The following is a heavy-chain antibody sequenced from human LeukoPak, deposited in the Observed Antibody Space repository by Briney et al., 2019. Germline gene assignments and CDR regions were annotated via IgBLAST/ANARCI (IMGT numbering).Heavy chain of an antibody. V-gene: IGHV1-46*01. CDR3: ARDWFSDSSGYYPSPGFDY. CDR2: INPSGGSI. J-gene: IGHJ4*02. D-gene: IGHD3-22*01. Sequence: ASVKVSCKASGYTFTSYYMHWVRQAPGQGLEWMGIINPSGGSISYAQKFQGRVTMTRDTSTSTVYMELSSLRSEDTAVYSCARDWFSDSSGYYPSPGFDYWGQGTLVTVSS. CDR1: GYTFTSYY.